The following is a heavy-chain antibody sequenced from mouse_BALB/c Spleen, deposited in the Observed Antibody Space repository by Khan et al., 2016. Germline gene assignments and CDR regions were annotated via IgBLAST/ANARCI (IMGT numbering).Heavy chain of an antibody. V-gene: IGHV5-15*02. D-gene: IGHD1-1*01. Sequence: EVALVESGGGLVQPGGSRKLSCAASGFTFSDYGMAWVRQAPGKGPEWVAFISNLAYSIYYADTVTGRFTISRENAKNTLYLEMSSLRSEDTAMYDGARDYYGSSYWDCDVWGAGTTVTVSS. CDR1: GFTFSDYG. J-gene: IGHJ1*01. CDR2: ISNLAYSI. CDR3: ARDYYGSSYWDCDV.